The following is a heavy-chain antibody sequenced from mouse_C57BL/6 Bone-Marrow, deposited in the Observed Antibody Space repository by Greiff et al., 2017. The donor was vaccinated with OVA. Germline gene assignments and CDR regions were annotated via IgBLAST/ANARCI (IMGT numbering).Heavy chain of an antibody. Sequence: VQLVESGGGFVQPGESLKLSCESYEYEFPSLDMSWVRQTPAKRLELVAAINSDGGSTYYPATMERRFIISRDNTKRTLDLQMSSLRSEDTALYYCARHDYDWFAYWGQGTLVTVSA. J-gene: IGHJ3*01. CDR1: EYEFPSLD. D-gene: IGHD2-4*01. CDR2: INSDGGST. CDR3: ARHDYDWFAY. V-gene: IGHV5-2*01.